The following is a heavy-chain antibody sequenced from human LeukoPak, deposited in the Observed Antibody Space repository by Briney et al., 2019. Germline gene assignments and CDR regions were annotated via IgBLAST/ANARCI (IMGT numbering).Heavy chain of an antibody. CDR2: ISSSSSYI. V-gene: IGHV3-21*01. CDR1: GFTFSSYS. J-gene: IGHJ2*01. Sequence: PGGSLRLSCAASGFTFSSYSMNWVRQTPGKELEWVSSISSSSSYIYYADSVKGRFTIPRDNAKNSLYLQMNSLRAEDTAVYYCARDLQLNFDLWGRGTLVTVSS. CDR3: ARDLQLNFDL. D-gene: IGHD6-13*01.